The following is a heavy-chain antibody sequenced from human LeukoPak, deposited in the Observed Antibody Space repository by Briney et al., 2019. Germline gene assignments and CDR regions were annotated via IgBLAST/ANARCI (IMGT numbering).Heavy chain of an antibody. CDR3: ARGEMRQYYFDY. V-gene: IGHV4-31*03. J-gene: IGHJ4*02. D-gene: IGHD2-21*01. Sequence: SETLSLTCTVSGGSISSGGYYWSWIRQHPGKGLEWIGYIYYSGSTYYNPSLKSRVTISVDTSKNQFSLKLSSVTAADTAVYYCARGEMRQYYFDYWGQGTLVTVSS. CDR2: IYYSGST. CDR1: GGSISSGGYY.